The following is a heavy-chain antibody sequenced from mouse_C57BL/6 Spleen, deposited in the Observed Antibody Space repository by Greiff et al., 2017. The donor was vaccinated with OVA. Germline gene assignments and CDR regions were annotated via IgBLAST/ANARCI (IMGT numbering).Heavy chain of an antibody. D-gene: IGHD1-1*02. CDR1: GFTFNTYA. CDR3: VRDRHYDAMDY. Sequence: EVQLVESGGGLVQPKGSLKLSCAASGFTFNTYAMHWVRQAPGKGLEWVARIRSKSSNYAKYYADSVKDRFTISRDDSQSMLYLRMNNLKTEDTAMYYSVRDRHYDAMDYWGQGTSVTVSS. CDR2: IRSKSSNYAK. J-gene: IGHJ4*01. V-gene: IGHV10-3*01.